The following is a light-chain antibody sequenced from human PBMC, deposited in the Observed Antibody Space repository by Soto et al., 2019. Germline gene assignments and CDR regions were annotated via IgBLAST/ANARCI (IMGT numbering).Light chain of an antibody. CDR1: QSISSN. CDR2: RTS. V-gene: IGKV3-15*01. Sequence: EIVMTQSPATLSVSPGERATLSCRASQSISSNLAWYQQKPGQAPRLLKFRTSSRATGFPARFSGSGSGTEFNLTISSLQSEDFEVYYCQQYNNWPRATFGGGTKVESK. CDR3: QQYNNWPRAT. J-gene: IGKJ4*01.